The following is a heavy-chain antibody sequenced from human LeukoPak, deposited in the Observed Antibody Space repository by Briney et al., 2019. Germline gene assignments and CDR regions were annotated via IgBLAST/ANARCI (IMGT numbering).Heavy chain of an antibody. CDR1: DFTFSSST. V-gene: IGHV3-7*01. D-gene: IGHD1-26*01. CDR3: VTGGALGGPFSY. CDR2: MKEDGRDI. Sequence: GGSLRLSCAVFDFTFSSSTMSWVRQAPGKGLEWVASMKEDGRDINYADSVKGRFVTSRDNAKNSLYLQMNSLRAEDTVFYYSVTGGALGGPFSYWGDGSPVTVSS. J-gene: IGHJ4*01.